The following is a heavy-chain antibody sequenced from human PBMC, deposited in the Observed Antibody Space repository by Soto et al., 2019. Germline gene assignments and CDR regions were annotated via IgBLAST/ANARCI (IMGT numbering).Heavy chain of an antibody. CDR2: ISSSSSTI. Sequence: LRLSCAASGFTFSSYSMNWVRQAPGKGLEWVSYISSSSSTIYYADSVKGRFTISRDNAKNSLYLQMNSLRDEDTAVYYCARDPGSYSDRYFDYWGQGTLVTVSS. J-gene: IGHJ4*02. CDR3: ARDPGSYSDRYFDY. V-gene: IGHV3-48*02. D-gene: IGHD1-26*01. CDR1: GFTFSSYS.